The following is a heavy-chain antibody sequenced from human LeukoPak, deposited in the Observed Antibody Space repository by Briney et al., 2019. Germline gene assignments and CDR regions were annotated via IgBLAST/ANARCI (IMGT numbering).Heavy chain of an antibody. J-gene: IGHJ6*04. CDR2: ISSSGSTI. CDR1: GFTFSSYE. V-gene: IGHV3-48*03. CDR3: ARAYINADYYYYGMDV. D-gene: IGHD4-11*01. Sequence: PGGSLRLSCAASGFTFSSYEMNWVRQAPGKGLEGVSYISSSGSTIYYADSVQGRFTISRDNAKNSLYLQMNSLRAEDTAVYYCARAYINADYYYYGMDVWGKGTTVTVSS.